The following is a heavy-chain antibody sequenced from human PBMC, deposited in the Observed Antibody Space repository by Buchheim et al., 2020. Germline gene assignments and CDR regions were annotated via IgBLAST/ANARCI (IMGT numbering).Heavy chain of an antibody. V-gene: IGHV4-4*02. Sequence: QVQLQQWGAGLLKPSGTLSLTCAVSGGSISSSNWWSWVRQPPGKGLEWIGEIYHSGSTNYNPSLKSRVTLSVDKSKNQFSLKLSSVTAADTAVYYCARDHWGPYSTGSGWFDPWGQGTL. CDR1: GGSISSSNW. CDR3: ARDHWGPYSTGSGWFDP. D-gene: IGHD4-11*01. CDR2: IYHSGST. J-gene: IGHJ5*02.